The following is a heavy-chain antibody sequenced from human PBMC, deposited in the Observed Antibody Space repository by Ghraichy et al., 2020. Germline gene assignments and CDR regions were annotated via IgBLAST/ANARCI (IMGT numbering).Heavy chain of an antibody. CDR1: GGSIRSSRYY. D-gene: IGHD2-15*01. Sequence: ESLNISCTVSGGSIRSSRYYWGWIRQPPGKGLEWIGNIFYSGTTYSNPSLKSRVTMSVDTSKNQFSLKLSSVTASDTAVYYCARRVTPDYWGQGILVTVSS. CDR3: ARRVTPDY. V-gene: IGHV4-39*01. J-gene: IGHJ4*01. CDR2: IFYSGTT.